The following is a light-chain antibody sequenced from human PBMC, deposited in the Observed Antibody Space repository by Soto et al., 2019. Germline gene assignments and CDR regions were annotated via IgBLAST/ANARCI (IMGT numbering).Light chain of an antibody. Sequence: EIVLTQSPGTLSLSPGEGATLSCRASQSVTGTNLAWYQQRPGQAPRLLIYDAVRRATGIPDRFSGSGSGTDFTLTISGLEPEDFAVYYCHQYGSSLGTFGQGTKVEI. CDR3: HQYGSSLGT. CDR1: QSVTGTN. V-gene: IGKV3-20*01. J-gene: IGKJ2*01. CDR2: DAV.